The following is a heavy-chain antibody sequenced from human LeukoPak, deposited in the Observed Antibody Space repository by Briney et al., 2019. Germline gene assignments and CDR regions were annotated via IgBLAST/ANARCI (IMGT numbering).Heavy chain of an antibody. J-gene: IGHJ4*02. CDR2: INHSGST. CDR3: ARARVRIAAGALDY. Sequence: PSETLSLTCAVYGGSFSGYYWIWIRQPPGKGLEWIGEINHSGSTNYNPSLKSRVTISEDTSKNQISLNLTSVTAADTAVYYCARARVRIAAGALDYWGQGALVTVSS. V-gene: IGHV4-34*01. D-gene: IGHD6-13*01. CDR1: GGSFSGYY.